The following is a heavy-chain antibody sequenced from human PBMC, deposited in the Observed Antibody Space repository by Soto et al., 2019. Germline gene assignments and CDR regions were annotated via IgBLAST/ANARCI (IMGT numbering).Heavy chain of an antibody. J-gene: IGHJ4*02. CDR1: GFTFSSHW. CDR3: ARSAHSSIFDY. D-gene: IGHD6-19*01. V-gene: IGHV3-7*01. Sequence: EVQLVESGGGLVQPGGSLRLSCAASGFTFSSHWMGWVRQAPGKGLEWVANIEQDGSDKYYVDSVKGRFTISRDNAKNSLYRQMNSLRAEDAAVYYCARSAHSSIFDYWGQGTLATVSS. CDR2: IEQDGSDK.